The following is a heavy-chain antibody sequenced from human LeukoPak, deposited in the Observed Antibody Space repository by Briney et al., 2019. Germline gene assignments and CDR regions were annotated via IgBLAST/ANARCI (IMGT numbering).Heavy chain of an antibody. V-gene: IGHV1-69*13. CDR3: ARTNKRSGSYYSDY. Sequence: SVKVSCKASGGTFSSYAISWVRQAPGQGLEWMGGIIPIFGTANYAQKFQGRVTITADESTSTAYIELRSLRSDDTAVYYCARTNKRSGSYYSDYWGQGTLVTVSS. CDR2: IIPIFGTA. J-gene: IGHJ4*02. D-gene: IGHD1-26*01. CDR1: GGTFSSYA.